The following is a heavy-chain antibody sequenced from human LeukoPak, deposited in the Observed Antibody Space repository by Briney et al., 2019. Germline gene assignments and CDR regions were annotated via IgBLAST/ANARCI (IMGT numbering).Heavy chain of an antibody. D-gene: IGHD6-13*01. V-gene: IGHV3-48*03. J-gene: IGHJ3*02. Sequence: GGSLRLSCAASGFTFSSYEMNWVRQAPGKGLEGVSYISSSGSTIYYADSVKGRFTISRDNAKNSLYLQMNSLRAEDTAVYYCARDGMELVPGHDAFDIWGQGTMVTVSS. CDR1: GFTFSSYE. CDR3: ARDGMELVPGHDAFDI. CDR2: ISSSGSTI.